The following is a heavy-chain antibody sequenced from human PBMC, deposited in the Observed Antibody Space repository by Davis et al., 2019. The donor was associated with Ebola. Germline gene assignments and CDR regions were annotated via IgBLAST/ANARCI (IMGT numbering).Heavy chain of an antibody. CDR1: GFTFSSYW. D-gene: IGHD3-22*01. CDR2: ISSSSSYI. CDR3: ACWDEYHDSRGYYYFDY. Sequence: GESLKISCAASGFTFSSYWMSWVRQAPGKGLEWVSYISSSSSYIYYADSVKGRFTISRDNAKNSLYLQMNSLRAEDTAVYYCACWDEYHDSRGYYYFDYWGQGTLVTVSS. V-gene: IGHV3-21*05. J-gene: IGHJ4*02.